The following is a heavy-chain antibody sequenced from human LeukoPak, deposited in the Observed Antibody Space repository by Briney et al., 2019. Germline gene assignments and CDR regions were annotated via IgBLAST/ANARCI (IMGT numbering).Heavy chain of an antibody. Sequence: PGRSLRLSCAASGFTFSSYGMHWVRQAPGKGLEWVAVISYDGSNKYYADSVKGRFTISRDNSKNTLYLQMNNLRAEDTAVYYCAKDGEWVFDYWGQGTLVTVSS. V-gene: IGHV3-30*18. CDR2: ISYDGSNK. CDR3: AKDGEWVFDY. D-gene: IGHD2-8*01. CDR1: GFTFSSYG. J-gene: IGHJ4*02.